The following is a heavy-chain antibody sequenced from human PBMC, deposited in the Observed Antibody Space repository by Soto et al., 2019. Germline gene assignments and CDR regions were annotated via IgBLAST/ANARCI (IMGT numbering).Heavy chain of an antibody. CDR2: IKQDGSEK. Sequence: EVQLVESGGGLVQPGGSLRLSCAASGFTFSSYWMSWVRQAPGKGLEWVDNIKQDGSEKYYVDSVKGRFTISRDNAKNSVYLQMNSLSAEDTAVYYGAIDPNRANSDPPWGRGTMGTVSS. CDR3: AIDPNRANSDPP. CDR1: GFTFSSYW. V-gene: IGHV3-7*01. J-gene: IGHJ3*01. D-gene: IGHD1-26*01.